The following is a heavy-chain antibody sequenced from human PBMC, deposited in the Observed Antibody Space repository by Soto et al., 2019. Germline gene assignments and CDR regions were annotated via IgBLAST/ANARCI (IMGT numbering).Heavy chain of an antibody. CDR3: AGWTGTRERSAFDI. CDR1: GYTFTSYG. V-gene: IGHV1-18*01. CDR2: ISAYNGNT. Sequence: QVQLVQSGAEVKKPGASVKVSCKASGYTFTSYGISWVRQAPGRGLEWMGWISAYNGNTNYAQKLQGRVTMTTDTSTSTAYMELRSLRSDYTAVYYCAGWTGTRERSAFDIWGQGTMVTVSS. D-gene: IGHD1-7*01. J-gene: IGHJ3*02.